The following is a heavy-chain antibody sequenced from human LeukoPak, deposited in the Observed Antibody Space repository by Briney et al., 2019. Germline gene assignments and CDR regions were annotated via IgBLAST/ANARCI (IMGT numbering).Heavy chain of an antibody. V-gene: IGHV1-18*01. CDR1: GYTFTSYG. J-gene: IGHJ4*02. CDR2: ISAYNGNT. D-gene: IGHD6-13*01. CDR3: ARDLSISWSFDY. Sequence: ASVKVSCTASGYTFTSYGISWVRQAPGQGLEWMGWISAYNGNTNYAQKLQGRVTMTTDTSTSTVYMEMSSLRSEDTAVYYCARDLSISWSFDYWGQGTLVTVSS.